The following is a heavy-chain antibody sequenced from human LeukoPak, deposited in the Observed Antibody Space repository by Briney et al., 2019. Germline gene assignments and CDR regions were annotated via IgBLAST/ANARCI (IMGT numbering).Heavy chain of an antibody. CDR2: ISGSGGST. CDR3: AKEDDVVVPAAVAFDH. J-gene: IGHJ4*02. D-gene: IGHD2-2*01. Sequence: GGSLILSCAASGFTFSSYAMSWVRQAPGKGLEWVSAISGSGGSTYYADSVKGRFTISRDNSKNTLYLQMNCLRAEDTAVYYCAKEDDVVVPAAVAFDHWGQGTLVTVSS. V-gene: IGHV3-23*01. CDR1: GFTFSSYA.